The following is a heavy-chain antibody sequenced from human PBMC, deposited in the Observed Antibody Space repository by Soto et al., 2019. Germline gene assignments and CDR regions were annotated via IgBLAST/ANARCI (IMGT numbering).Heavy chain of an antibody. Sequence: GGSLRLSCAASGFTFSSYGMHWVRQAPGKGLEWVAVISYDGSNKYYADSVKGRFTISRDNSKNTLYLQMNSLRAEDTAVYYCACQTDFDYWGQGTLVTVSS. CDR3: ACQTDFDY. CDR1: GFTFSSYG. J-gene: IGHJ4*02. CDR2: ISYDGSNK. V-gene: IGHV3-30*03.